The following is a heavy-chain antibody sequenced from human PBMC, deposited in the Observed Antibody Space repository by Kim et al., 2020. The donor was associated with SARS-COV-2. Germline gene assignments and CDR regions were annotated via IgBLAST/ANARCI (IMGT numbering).Heavy chain of an antibody. Sequence: GGSLRLSCAASGFTFSSYGMHWVRQAPGKGLEWVAVIWYDGSNKYYADSVKGRFTISRDNSKNTLYLQMNSLRAEDTAVYYCARGTLYNWNYGGNDAFDIWGQGTMVTVSS. V-gene: IGHV3-33*01. D-gene: IGHD1-7*01. CDR1: GFTFSSYG. CDR3: ARGTLYNWNYGGNDAFDI. CDR2: IWYDGSNK. J-gene: IGHJ3*02.